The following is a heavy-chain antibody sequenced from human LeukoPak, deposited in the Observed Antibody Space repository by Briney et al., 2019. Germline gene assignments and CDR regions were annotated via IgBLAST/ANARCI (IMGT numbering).Heavy chain of an antibody. V-gene: IGHV4-39*07. CDR2: IYYSGST. CDR1: GGSISSSSYY. Sequence: SETLSLTCTVSGGSISSSSYYWGWIRQPPGKGLERIGSIYYSGSTYYNPSLKSRVTISVDTSKNQFSLKLSSVTAADTAVYYCAREKIAVAGAYWYFDLWGRGTLVTVSS. D-gene: IGHD6-19*01. CDR3: AREKIAVAGAYWYFDL. J-gene: IGHJ2*01.